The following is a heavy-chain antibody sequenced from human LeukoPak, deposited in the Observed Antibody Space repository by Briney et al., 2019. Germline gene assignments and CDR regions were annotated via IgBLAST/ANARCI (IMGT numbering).Heavy chain of an antibody. CDR2: THYRSKWYN. CDR1: GDSVSSNSAA. J-gene: IGHJ5*02. CDR3: ARDPHIVVVPAAPAGFDP. D-gene: IGHD2-2*01. Sequence: SQTLSLTCAISGDSVSSNSAAWNWIRQSPSRGLEWLGRTHYRSKWYNDYAVSVKSRITINPDTSKNQFSLQLNSVTPEDTAVYYCARDPHIVVVPAAPAGFDPWGQGTLVTVSS. V-gene: IGHV6-1*01.